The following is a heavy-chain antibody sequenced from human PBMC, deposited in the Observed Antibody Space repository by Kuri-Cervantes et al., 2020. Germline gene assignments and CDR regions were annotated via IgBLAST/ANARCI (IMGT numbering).Heavy chain of an antibody. D-gene: IGHD3-3*01. J-gene: IGHJ5*02. V-gene: IGHV4-30-2*01. CDR1: GGSISSGGYS. Sequence: SQTLSLTCAVSGGSISSGGYSWSWIRQPPGKGLEWIGYIYHSGSTYYNPSLKSRVTISVDRSKNQFSLKLSSVTAADTAVYYCARLTTYNWFDPWGQGTLVTVSS. CDR2: IYHSGST. CDR3: ARLTTYNWFDP.